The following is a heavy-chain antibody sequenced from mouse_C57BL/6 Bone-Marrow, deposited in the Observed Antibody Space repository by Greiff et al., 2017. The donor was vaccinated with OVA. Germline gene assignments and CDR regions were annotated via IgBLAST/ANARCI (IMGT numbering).Heavy chain of an antibody. D-gene: IGHD4-1*01. V-gene: IGHV1-50*01. CDR2: IDPSDSYT. J-gene: IGHJ2*01. CDR1: GYTFTSYW. CDR3: ARLNCYYFDY. Sequence: QVQLQQPGAELVKPGASVKLSCKASGYTFTSYWMQWVKPRPGQGLEWIGEIDPSDSYTNYNQKFKGKATLTVDTSSSTAYMQLSSLTSEDSAVYYCARLNCYYFDYWGQGTTLTVSS.